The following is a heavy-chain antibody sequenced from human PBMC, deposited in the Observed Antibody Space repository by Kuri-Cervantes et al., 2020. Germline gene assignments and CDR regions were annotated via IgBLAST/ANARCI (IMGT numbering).Heavy chain of an antibody. CDR1: GGSISSGDYY. CDR2: IYYSGST. J-gene: IGHJ5*02. V-gene: IGHV4-30-4*01. Sequence: SETLSLTCTVSGGSISSGDYYWSWIRQPPGKGLEWIGYIYYSGSTYYNPSLKSRVTISVDTSKNQFSLKLSSVTAADTAVYYCARANGYSSSWGFDPWGQGTLVTDSS. D-gene: IGHD6-13*01. CDR3: ARANGYSSSWGFDP.